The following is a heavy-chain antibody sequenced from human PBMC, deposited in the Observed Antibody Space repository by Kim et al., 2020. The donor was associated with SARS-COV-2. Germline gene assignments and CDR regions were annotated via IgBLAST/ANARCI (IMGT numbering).Heavy chain of an antibody. J-gene: IGHJ4*02. CDR3: ARLQAYCGGDCSSGHHDY. V-gene: IGHV4-39*07. Sequence: SETLSLTCTVSGGSISSSSYYWGWIRQPPGKGLEWIGSIYYSGSTYYNPSLKSRVTISVDTSKNQFSLKLSSVTAADTAVYYCARLQAYCGGDCSSGHHDYWGQGTLVTVSS. CDR2: IYYSGST. CDR1: GGSISSSSYY. D-gene: IGHD2-21*02.